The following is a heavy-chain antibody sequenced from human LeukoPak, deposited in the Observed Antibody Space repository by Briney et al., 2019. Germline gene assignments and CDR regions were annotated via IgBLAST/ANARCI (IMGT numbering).Heavy chain of an antibody. CDR2: ILPYNDNT. D-gene: IGHD6-13*01. V-gene: IGHV1-18*01. J-gene: IGHJ4*02. CDR3: ARDRARSSWYVVNY. CDR1: GYSFTSFG. Sequence: GASVKVSCKASGYSFTSFGINWVRQAPGQGLEWMGWILPYNDNTNYAKKFQGRLTMTTDTSTSTAYMELRSLRSDDTAVYYCARDRARSSWYVVNYWGQGTLVTVSS.